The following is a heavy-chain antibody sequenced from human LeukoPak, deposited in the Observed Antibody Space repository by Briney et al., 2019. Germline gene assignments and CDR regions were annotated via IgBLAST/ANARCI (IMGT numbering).Heavy chain of an antibody. D-gene: IGHD1-20*01. CDR2: IYYSGST. CDR3: ARHYNRDDLLDY. CDR1: GGSISSSSYY. J-gene: IGHJ4*02. V-gene: IGHV4-39*01. Sequence: PSETLSLTCTVPGGSISSSSYYWGWIRQPPGKGLEWIGSIYYSGSTYSNPSLKSRGTISVDTSKNQFSLKLSSVTAADTAVYYCARHYNRDDLLDYWGQGTLVTVSS.